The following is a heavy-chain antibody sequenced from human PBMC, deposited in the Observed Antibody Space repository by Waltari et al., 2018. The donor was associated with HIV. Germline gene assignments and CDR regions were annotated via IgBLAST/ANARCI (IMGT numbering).Heavy chain of an antibody. CDR1: GFSVSSNL. Sequence: EVQLVESGGGLVRPGGSVRLACGASGFSVSSNLMTWVRQAPGRGLEWVSHIYSGGTTQYLDSVKGRFTIFRDNPKNMVYLQMNSLRAEDTAVYYCAASVFLDYWGQGTLVTVSS. CDR3: AASVFLDY. J-gene: IGHJ4*02. V-gene: IGHV3-66*01. CDR2: IYSGGTT.